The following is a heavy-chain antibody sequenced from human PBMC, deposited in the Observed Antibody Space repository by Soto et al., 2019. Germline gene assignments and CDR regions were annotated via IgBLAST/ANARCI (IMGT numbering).Heavy chain of an antibody. J-gene: IGHJ6*02. CDR1: GGSFSGYY. CDR2: INHSGST. V-gene: IGHV4-34*01. D-gene: IGHD3-22*01. Sequence: QVQLQQWGAGLLKPSETLSLTCAVYGGSFSGYYWSWIRQPPGMGLEWIGEINHSGSTNYNPSLKSRVTISVDKSKNQFSLTLSSVTAADTAVYYCARGRAHDSSGYLGMDVWGQGTTVTVSS. CDR3: ARGRAHDSSGYLGMDV.